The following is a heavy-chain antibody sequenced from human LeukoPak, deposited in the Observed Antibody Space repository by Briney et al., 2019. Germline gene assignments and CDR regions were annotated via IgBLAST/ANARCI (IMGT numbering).Heavy chain of an antibody. CDR2: IYSGGIT. Sequence: GGSLRLSCAASGFSVSSSYMSWVRQAPGKGLEWVSVIYSGGITYYADSVKGRFTISRDNSKNTLYLQMNSLRAEDTAVYYCARGSVAGVQFDYWGQGTLVTVSS. V-gene: IGHV3-53*01. CDR1: GFSVSSSY. D-gene: IGHD6-19*01. J-gene: IGHJ4*02. CDR3: ARGSVAGVQFDY.